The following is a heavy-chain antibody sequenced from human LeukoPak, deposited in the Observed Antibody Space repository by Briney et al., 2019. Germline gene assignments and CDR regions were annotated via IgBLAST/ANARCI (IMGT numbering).Heavy chain of an antibody. CDR1: GYSFSSFG. Sequence: ASVKVSCNASGYSFSSFGITWVRQAPGQGLEWMGWISAYTGNAEYAQKFQGRVTLTTDTSTNTAYMELGSLMSDDTAVYYCARYRLSDSPINWFDPWGQGTLVTVSS. V-gene: IGHV1-18*01. D-gene: IGHD3-22*01. CDR2: ISAYTGNA. J-gene: IGHJ5*02. CDR3: ARYRLSDSPINWFDP.